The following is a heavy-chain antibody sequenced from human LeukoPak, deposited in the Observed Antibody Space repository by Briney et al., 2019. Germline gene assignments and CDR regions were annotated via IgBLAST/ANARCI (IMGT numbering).Heavy chain of an antibody. Sequence: SETLSLTCAVYGGSFSGYYWSWIRQPPGKGLGWIGEINHSGSTNYNPSLKSRVTISVDTSKNQFSLKLSSVTAADTAVYYCASGGIAAFDPWGQGTLVTVSS. V-gene: IGHV4-34*01. CDR2: INHSGST. D-gene: IGHD6-13*01. CDR3: ASGGIAAFDP. J-gene: IGHJ5*02. CDR1: GGSFSGYY.